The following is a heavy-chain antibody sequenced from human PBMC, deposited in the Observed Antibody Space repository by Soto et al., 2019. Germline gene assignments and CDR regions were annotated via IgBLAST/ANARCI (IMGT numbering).Heavy chain of an antibody. J-gene: IGHJ6*02. CDR1: GYRFTSYW. CDR2: IYPGDSDT. CDR3: ATVGYCNTTNCRFYYYHYGMDV. Sequence: GECLKISSKGSGYRFTSYWIGWVSQMPGKGLEWMGIIYPGDSDTRYSPSFQGQVTISADKSISTAYLQWSSLRSEDTAVYYCATVGYCNTTNCRFYYYHYGMDVWGQGTTVTVSS. V-gene: IGHV5-51*01. D-gene: IGHD2-2*01.